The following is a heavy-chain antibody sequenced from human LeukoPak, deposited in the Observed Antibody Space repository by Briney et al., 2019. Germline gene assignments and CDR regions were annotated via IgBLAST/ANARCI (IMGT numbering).Heavy chain of an antibody. CDR2: FNPSDGRA. CDR3: ARAEAAFGGVIDPFDY. CDR1: GYTFTSYY. Sequence: ASVKVSCKASGYTFTSYYLHWVRQAPGQGLEWMGIFNPSDGRATYTQKFQGRVTMTRDTSTSTVYVELSSLRSEDTAVYYCARAEAAFGGVIDPFDYWGQGSLVTVSS. J-gene: IGHJ4*02. V-gene: IGHV1-46*01. D-gene: IGHD3-16*02.